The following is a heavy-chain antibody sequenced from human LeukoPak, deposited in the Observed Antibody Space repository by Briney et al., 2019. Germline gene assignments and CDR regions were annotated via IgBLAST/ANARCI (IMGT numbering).Heavy chain of an antibody. J-gene: IGHJ3*02. CDR3: ARGLSHSKDI. Sequence: SETLSLTCTVSGGSISSSSYYWGWNRQPPGKGLEWIGNVYYSGSTHYNPSLESRVTMSVDTSKNQFSLKLTSVTAADTAVYYCARGLSHSKDIWGQGTMVTVSS. CDR2: VYYSGST. V-gene: IGHV4-39*07. CDR1: GGSISSSSYY.